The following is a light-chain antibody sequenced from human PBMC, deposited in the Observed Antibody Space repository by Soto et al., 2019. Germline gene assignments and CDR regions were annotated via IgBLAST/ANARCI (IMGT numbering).Light chain of an antibody. CDR2: KDS. Sequence: SYELTQPPSVSLSPGQTARITCSGDELAKQYAYWYQQKPDQAPVVIIYKDSERASGVPERFSGSSSGTTVTLTISGVQAEDEADYYCQSADTSATDPYVVFGGGTKLTVL. J-gene: IGLJ2*01. CDR3: QSADTSATDPYVV. V-gene: IGLV3-25*03. CDR1: ELAKQY.